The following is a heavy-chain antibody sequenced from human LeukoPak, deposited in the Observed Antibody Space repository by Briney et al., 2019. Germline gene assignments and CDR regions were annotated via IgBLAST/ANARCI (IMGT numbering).Heavy chain of an antibody. CDR2: INWSSAQI. Sequence: GGSLRLSCAASGFNFGDFAVNWVRQPPGKGLEWVSSINWSSAQIFYADSVKGRFTISRDSTKNSLYLEISSLRPEDTARYYCAKGSLSLAASAFDSWGQGTPVIVSS. V-gene: IGHV3-9*01. D-gene: IGHD6-13*01. J-gene: IGHJ4*02. CDR3: AKGSLSLAASAFDS. CDR1: GFNFGDFA.